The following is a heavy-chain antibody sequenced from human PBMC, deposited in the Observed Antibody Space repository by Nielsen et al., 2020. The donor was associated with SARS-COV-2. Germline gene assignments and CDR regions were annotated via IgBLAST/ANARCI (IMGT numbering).Heavy chain of an antibody. CDR3: ARDRDVDYLDS. V-gene: IGHV3-20*04. D-gene: IGHD3-9*01. CDR2: ITWNGDTT. J-gene: IGHJ1*01. Sequence: GGSLRLSCAASGFPFDDYALSWARQVPGKGLEWVSRITWNGDTTGYADSVKGRSTISRASARNSLFLQMNSLRAEDTAIYYCARDRDVDYLDSWGQGTLVTVSP. CDR1: GFPFDDYA.